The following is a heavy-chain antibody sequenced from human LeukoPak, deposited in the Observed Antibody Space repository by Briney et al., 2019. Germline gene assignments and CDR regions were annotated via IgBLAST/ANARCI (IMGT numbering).Heavy chain of an antibody. V-gene: IGHV3-73*01. CDR3: TRDRGTYNWLDP. J-gene: IGHJ5*02. CDR2: IDRPAKSYAT. CDR1: GFTLSDSA. Sequence: GGSLKLSCAASGFTLSDSAIHWVRQASGKGLEWVGLIDRPAKSYATAYGASVGGRFTTSRDDSKNTAYLQMDSLKTEDTALYYCTRDRGTYNWLDPWGQGTLVTVSS. D-gene: IGHD1-26*01.